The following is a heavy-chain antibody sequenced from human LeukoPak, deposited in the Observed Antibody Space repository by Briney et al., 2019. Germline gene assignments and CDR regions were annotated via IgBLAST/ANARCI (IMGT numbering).Heavy chain of an antibody. CDR1: GFIDSTDY. D-gene: IGHD5-18*01. CDR3: ARGAGYPFYMDV. Sequence: PGGSLRLSCAGSGFIDSTDYMSWVRQAPGKGLEWVTLNYDGGRTYYADSVKGRFTMSRDHSKRTLYLQMNSLRAEDTAVYYCARGAGYPFYMDVWGKGTTVTVSS. CDR2: NYDGGRT. V-gene: IGHV3-66*02. J-gene: IGHJ6*03.